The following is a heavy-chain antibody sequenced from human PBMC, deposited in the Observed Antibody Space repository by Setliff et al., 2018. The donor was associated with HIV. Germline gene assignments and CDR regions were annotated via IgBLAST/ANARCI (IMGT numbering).Heavy chain of an antibody. D-gene: IGHD1-7*01. CDR3: ARELSPTGTD. CDR2: INTNTGNP. J-gene: IGHJ4*02. V-gene: IGHV7-4-1*02. Sequence: ASVKVSCKASGYTFTKYAMNWVRQAPGQGLEWVGWINTNTGNPMYAQGFTGRFVFSLDTSVSTAYLQISSLKAEDTAVYYCARELSPTGTDWGQGTLVTVSS. CDR1: GYTFTKYA.